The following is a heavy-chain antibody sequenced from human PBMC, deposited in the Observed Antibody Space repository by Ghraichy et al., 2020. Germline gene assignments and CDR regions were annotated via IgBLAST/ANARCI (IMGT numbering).Heavy chain of an antibody. CDR2: IYYSGST. V-gene: IGHV4-59*01. J-gene: IGHJ6*03. CDR3: ARDAATGTGYMDV. CDR1: GGSINSYY. D-gene: IGHD6-13*01. Sequence: SETLSLTCSVSGGSINSYYWSWIRQSPGKGLDWIGYIYYSGSTNYNPSLKSRVTMSVDTSKNQFSLKLSSVTAADTAGYYCARDAATGTGYMDVWGKGTTVTVSS.